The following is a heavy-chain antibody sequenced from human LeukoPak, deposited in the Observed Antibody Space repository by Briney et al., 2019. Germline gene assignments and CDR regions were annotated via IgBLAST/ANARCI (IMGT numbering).Heavy chain of an antibody. CDR1: GYTFTSYY. V-gene: IGHV1-46*01. D-gene: IGHD3-22*01. J-gene: IGHJ6*02. CDR2: INPSGGST. Sequence: GASVKVSCKASGYTFTSYYMHWVRQAPGQGLEWMGIINPSGGSTSYAQKFQGRVTMTRDTSTGTVYMELSSLRSEDTAVYYCARVYYYDSSGPLGMDVWGQGTTVTVSS. CDR3: ARVYYYDSSGPLGMDV.